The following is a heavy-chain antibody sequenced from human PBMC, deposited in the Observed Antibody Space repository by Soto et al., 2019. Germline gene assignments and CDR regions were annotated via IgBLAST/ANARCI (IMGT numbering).Heavy chain of an antibody. CDR3: ARRWGEGRVDY. Sequence: QVQLQESGPGLVKPSGTLSLTCAVSGGSISSSNWWSWVRQPPGKGLEWIGEIYHSGSTNYNPSRKRRVTSSVDKPRTQFSLKLRSVTAAATAVYYCARRWGEGRVDYWGQGTLVTVSS. CDR2: IYHSGST. J-gene: IGHJ4*02. D-gene: IGHD3-10*01. CDR1: GGSISSSNW. V-gene: IGHV4-4*02.